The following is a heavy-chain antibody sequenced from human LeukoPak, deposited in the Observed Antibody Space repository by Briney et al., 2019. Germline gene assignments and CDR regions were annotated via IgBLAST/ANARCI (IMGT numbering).Heavy chain of an antibody. D-gene: IGHD6-13*01. Sequence: SETLSLTCTVSGGSISSSNNYWGRIRQPPGKGLEWIGSIHSSGSTYYNPSLKSRVTISVDMSKNQFSLKLSSVTAADTALYYCAGQIAAATLYYFDSWGQGTLVTVSS. CDR1: GGSISSSNNY. CDR2: IHSSGST. J-gene: IGHJ4*02. CDR3: AGQIAAATLYYFDS. V-gene: IGHV4-39*01.